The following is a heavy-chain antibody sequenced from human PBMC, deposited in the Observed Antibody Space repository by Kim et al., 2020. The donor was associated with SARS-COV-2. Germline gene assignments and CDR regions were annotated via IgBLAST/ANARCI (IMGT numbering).Heavy chain of an antibody. D-gene: IGHD3-16*01. CDR3: ARGLLRLGELYAFDI. Sequence: DSVKGRLTISRDNAKNSLYLQMNSLRDEDTAVYYCARGLLRLGELYAFDIWGQGTMVTVSS. J-gene: IGHJ3*02. V-gene: IGHV3-48*02.